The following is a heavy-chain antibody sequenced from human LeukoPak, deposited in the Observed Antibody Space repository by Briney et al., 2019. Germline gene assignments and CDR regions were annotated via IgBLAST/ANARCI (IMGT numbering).Heavy chain of an antibody. CDR2: IYYSGST. CDR3: ARGYSYFDY. D-gene: IGHD5-18*01. V-gene: IGHV4-59*08. J-gene: IGHJ4*02. CDR1: GGSITTNY. Sequence: PSETLSLTCTVSGGSITTNYWTWIRQSPGKGLEWIGYIYYSGSTNYNPSLKSRVTISIDTSENQPSLKLSSVTAADTAVYYRARGYSYFDYWGQGTLVTVSS.